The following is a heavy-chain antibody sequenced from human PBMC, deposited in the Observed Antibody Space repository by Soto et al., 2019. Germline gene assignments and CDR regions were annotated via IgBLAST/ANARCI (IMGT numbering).Heavy chain of an antibody. Sequence: PGGSLRLSCAASGFTFSTYPMSWVRQTPGKGLEWVSTIGTTGGDTYYPDSLKGRSTISRDDSKNTLYLQMNSLRAEDSAVYYCAKSRMDSGRGYFDLWGRGTLVTVSS. J-gene: IGHJ2*01. CDR1: GFTFSTYP. CDR2: IGTTGGDT. D-gene: IGHD6-25*01. CDR3: AKSRMDSGRGYFDL. V-gene: IGHV3-23*01.